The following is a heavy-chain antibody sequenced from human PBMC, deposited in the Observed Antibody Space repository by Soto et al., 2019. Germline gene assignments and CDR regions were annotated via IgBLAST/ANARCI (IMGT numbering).Heavy chain of an antibody. CDR1: NGSFSVYY. V-gene: IGHV4-34*01. Sequence: QVQLQQWGAGLLKPSETLSLTCAVYNGSFSVYYLTWIRQPPGKGLEWIGEINHSGSTNYNPSLKSRVTISVDTSKNQFSLKLSSVTAPDTAVYYCARDSTRRGTCDIWGQGTMVTVSS. CDR3: ARDSTRRGTCDI. CDR2: INHSGST. J-gene: IGHJ3*02. D-gene: IGHD2-2*01.